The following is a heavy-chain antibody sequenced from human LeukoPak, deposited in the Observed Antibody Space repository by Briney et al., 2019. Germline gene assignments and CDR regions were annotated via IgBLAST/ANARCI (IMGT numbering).Heavy chain of an antibody. Sequence: GGSLRLSCAASGFTFSSYAMSWVRQAPGKGLEWVSSISASGGSTYYADSVKGRFTISRDNAKNSLYLQMNSLRAEDTAVYYCARDRDYGDGDYWGQGTLVTVSS. CDR2: ISASGGST. CDR3: ARDRDYGDGDY. J-gene: IGHJ4*02. V-gene: IGHV3-23*01. D-gene: IGHD4-17*01. CDR1: GFTFSSYA.